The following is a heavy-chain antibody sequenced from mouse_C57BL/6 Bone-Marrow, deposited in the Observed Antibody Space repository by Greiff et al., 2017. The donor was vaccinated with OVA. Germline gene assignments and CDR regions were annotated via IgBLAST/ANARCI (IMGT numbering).Heavy chain of an antibody. CDR1: GYTFTSYW. CDR3: GGGVFAN. V-gene: IGHV1-50*01. Sequence: QVQLQQPGAELVKPGASVKLSCKASGYTFTSYWMQWVKQRPGQGLEWIGAIDPSDSYNNYNQKFKGKATLTVDTSSSTVYMQPSSLTSADSAVYYCGGGVFANWGQGTLVTVSA. CDR2: IDPSDSYN. J-gene: IGHJ3*01.